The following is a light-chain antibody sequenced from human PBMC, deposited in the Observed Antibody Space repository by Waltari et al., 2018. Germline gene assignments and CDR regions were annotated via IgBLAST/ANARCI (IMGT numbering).Light chain of an antibody. Sequence: EIVMTQSPATLSVSPGERATLSCRASQSVSSNLAWYQQRPGRAPRLLIYAASARATGIPARFSGSGSGTEFTLTISSLQSEDVAVYYCQQYYSFPWAFGPGTKVEIK. CDR3: QQYYSFPWA. CDR1: QSVSSN. CDR2: AAS. J-gene: IGKJ1*01. V-gene: IGKV3-15*01.